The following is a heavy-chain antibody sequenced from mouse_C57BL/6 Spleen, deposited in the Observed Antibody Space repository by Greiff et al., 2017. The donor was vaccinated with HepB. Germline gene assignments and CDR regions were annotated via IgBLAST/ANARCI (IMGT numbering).Heavy chain of an antibody. Sequence: QVQLQQSGAELVRPGTSVKMSCKASGYTFTNYWIGWAKQRPGHGLEWIGDIYPGGGYTNYNEKFKGKATLTADKSSSTAYMQFSSLASEDSAIYYCARGDGSHAMDYWGQGTSVTVSS. D-gene: IGHD1-1*01. V-gene: IGHV1-63*01. CDR2: IYPGGGYT. CDR1: GYTFTNYW. J-gene: IGHJ4*01. CDR3: ARGDGSHAMDY.